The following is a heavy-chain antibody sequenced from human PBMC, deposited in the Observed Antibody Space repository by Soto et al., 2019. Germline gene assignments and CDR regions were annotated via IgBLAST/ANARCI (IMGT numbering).Heavy chain of an antibody. Sequence: EVQLLESGGGLVQPGGSLRLSCAASGFTFKSCVMSWVRQAPGKGLEWVSSLSGSGGSTYYAESVKGRFTISRDNSENTLYLQMNSLRVEDTAVYYCAKGLPDAIFGVLIRFDNWGQGTLVTVSS. J-gene: IGHJ4*02. CDR3: AKGLPDAIFGVLIRFDN. CDR2: LSGSGGST. D-gene: IGHD3-3*01. V-gene: IGHV3-23*01. CDR1: GFTFKSCV.